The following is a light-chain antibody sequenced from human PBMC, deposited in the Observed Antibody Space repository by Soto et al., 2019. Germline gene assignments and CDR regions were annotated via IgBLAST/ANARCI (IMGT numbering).Light chain of an antibody. CDR1: QSVRNNY. CDR2: ETY. J-gene: IGKJ1*01. V-gene: IGKV3-20*01. CDR3: QQYGSSPRT. Sequence: IVLTQSPDTLSLSPGERVTLSCRASQSVRNNYLAWYQQKPGQAPRLLIYETYRRATGIPDRFSGSGSGTDFTLTISRMEPEDFAVYCCQQYGSSPRTFGQGTKVDIK.